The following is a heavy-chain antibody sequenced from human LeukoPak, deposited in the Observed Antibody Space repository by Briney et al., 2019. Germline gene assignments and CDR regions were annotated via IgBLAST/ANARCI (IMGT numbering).Heavy chain of an antibody. Sequence: PGGSLRLSCAASGFTFSTYAMHWVRQAPGKGLEYVSAISSNGGSTCYADSVKGRFTISRDNSKNTLYLQMGSLRAEDMAVYYCARALPPDFWGQGTLVTVSS. CDR1: GFTFSTYA. V-gene: IGHV3-64*02. CDR3: ARALPPDF. CDR2: ISSNGGST. J-gene: IGHJ4*02.